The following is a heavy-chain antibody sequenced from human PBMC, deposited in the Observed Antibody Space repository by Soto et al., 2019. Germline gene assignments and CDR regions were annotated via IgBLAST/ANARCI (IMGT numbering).Heavy chain of an antibody. CDR3: ARGLGYSSGWYFGSYCFDP. V-gene: IGHV4-34*01. D-gene: IGHD6-19*01. CDR2: INHSGST. Sequence: SETLSLTCAVYGGSFSGYYWSGIRQRPGKGLEWIGEINHSGSTNYNPSLKSRVTISVDTSKNQFYMKLSSVTAADTAVYYCARGLGYSSGWYFGSYCFDPWGQGNLVT. J-gene: IGHJ5*02. CDR1: GGSFSGYY.